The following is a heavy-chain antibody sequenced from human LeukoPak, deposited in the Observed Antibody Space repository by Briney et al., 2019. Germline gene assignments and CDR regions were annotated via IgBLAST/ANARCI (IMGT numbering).Heavy chain of an antibody. CDR3: ARDSPDYSIGYYYYGMDV. V-gene: IGHV3-11*01. CDR1: GLTFSDYY. J-gene: IGHJ6*02. D-gene: IGHD4-11*01. Sequence: PGGSLRLSCAASGLTFSDYYMSWIRQAPGKGLEWASYISSSGSTTHYADSVKGRFTISRDNAKNSLYLQMNSLRAEDTAVYYCARDSPDYSIGYYYYGMDVWGQGTTVTVSS. CDR2: ISSSGSTT.